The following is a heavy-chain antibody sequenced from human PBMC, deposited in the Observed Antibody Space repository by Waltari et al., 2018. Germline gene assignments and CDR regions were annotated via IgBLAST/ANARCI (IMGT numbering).Heavy chain of an antibody. V-gene: IGHV5-51*03. J-gene: IGHJ6*02. CDR2: IYPGDSDT. D-gene: IGHD2-15*01. CDR1: GYSFTSYW. Sequence: EVQLVQSGAEVKKPGESLKISCKGSGYSFTSYWIGWVRQMPGKGLAWMGIIYPGDSDTRYSPSFQGQVTISADKSISTAYLQWSSLKASDTAMYYCARSPVYCSGGSCYRSYYGMDVWGQGTTVTVSS. CDR3: ARSPVYCSGGSCYRSYYGMDV.